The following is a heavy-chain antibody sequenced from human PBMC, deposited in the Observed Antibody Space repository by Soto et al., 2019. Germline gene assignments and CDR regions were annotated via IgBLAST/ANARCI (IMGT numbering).Heavy chain of an antibody. Sequence: WWSLRLSCSVSGFSFSSHGMHWFRQAPGKGLEWVAVMSRDGSDKNYADSVKGRFTISRDDSKNTLYLQMNGLRAEDTAVYCCAKDEGYSNYGSLDFWGQGALVTVSS. J-gene: IGHJ4*02. CDR3: AKDEGYSNYGSLDF. D-gene: IGHD4-4*01. CDR2: MSRDGSDK. V-gene: IGHV3-30*18. CDR1: GFSFSSHG.